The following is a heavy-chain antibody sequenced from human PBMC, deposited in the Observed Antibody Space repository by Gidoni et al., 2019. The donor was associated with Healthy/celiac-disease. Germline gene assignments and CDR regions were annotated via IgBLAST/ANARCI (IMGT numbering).Heavy chain of an antibody. J-gene: IGHJ5*02. D-gene: IGHD4-17*01. CDR3: ARSEPVTTFDNWFDP. CDR1: GYTFTSYA. V-gene: IGHV1-3*01. CDR2: INAGNGNT. Sequence: QVQLVQSGAEVKKPGASVKVSCKASGYTFTSYAMHWVRQAPGQRLEWMGWINAGNGNTKYSQKFQGRVTITRDTSASTAYMELSSLRSEDTAVYYCARSEPVTTFDNWFDPWGQGTLVTVSS.